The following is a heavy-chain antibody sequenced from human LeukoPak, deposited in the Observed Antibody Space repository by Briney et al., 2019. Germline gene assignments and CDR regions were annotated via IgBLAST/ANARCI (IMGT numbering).Heavy chain of an antibody. Sequence: GGSLRLSCAASGFTFSSYSMNWVRQAPGKGLEWVSSISSSSSYIYYADSVKGRFTISRDNAKNSLYLQMNSLRAEDTAVYYCARDLKCSGGSCYGAGEYYFDYWGQGTLVTASS. V-gene: IGHV3-21*01. J-gene: IGHJ4*02. D-gene: IGHD2-15*01. CDR3: ARDLKCSGGSCYGAGEYYFDY. CDR1: GFTFSSYS. CDR2: ISSSSSYI.